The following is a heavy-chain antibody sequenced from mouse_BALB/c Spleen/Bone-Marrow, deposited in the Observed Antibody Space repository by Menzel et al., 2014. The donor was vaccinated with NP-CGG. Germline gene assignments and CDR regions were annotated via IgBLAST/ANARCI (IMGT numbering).Heavy chain of an antibody. CDR1: GFNIKDTY. J-gene: IGHJ2*01. CDR2: IDPANGNT. CDR3: ARYYYGSSLFDY. Sequence: DVQLQQSGAELVKPGASVKLSCTASGFNIKDTYMHWVKQRPEQGLEWIGRIDPANGNTKYDPKFQGKATITADTSSNTAYLRLSSLASEDTAVYYCARYYYGSSLFDYWGQGTPLTVSS. V-gene: IGHV14-3*02. D-gene: IGHD1-1*01.